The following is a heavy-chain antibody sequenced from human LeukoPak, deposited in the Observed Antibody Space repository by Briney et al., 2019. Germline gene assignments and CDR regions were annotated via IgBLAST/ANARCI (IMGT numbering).Heavy chain of an antibody. CDR2: ISSSGSTI. CDR3: ERGGYFDY. Sequence: GGSLRLSCAASGLTFNIFEMNWVRQAPGKGLEWVSYISSSGSTIYYADSMKGRFTISRDNAKNSLYLQMNSLRAEDTAVYYSERGGYFDYWGQGTLVTVSS. J-gene: IGHJ4*02. V-gene: IGHV3-48*03. CDR1: GLTFNIFE.